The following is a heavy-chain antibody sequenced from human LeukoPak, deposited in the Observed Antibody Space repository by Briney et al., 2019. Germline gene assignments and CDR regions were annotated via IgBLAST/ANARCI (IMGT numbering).Heavy chain of an antibody. V-gene: IGHV4-34*01. CDR1: GGSFSGYY. J-gene: IGHJ4*02. D-gene: IGHD3-22*01. CDR2: ITHSGST. Sequence: SETLSLTCAVYGGSFSGYYWNWVRQSPGKGLEWIGEITHSGSTNYNPSLKSRVTISVDTSKNQLSLKLSSVTAADTAVYYCASHYSSGYYLTLYYFDYWGQGTLVTVSS. CDR3: ASHYSSGYYLTLYYFDY.